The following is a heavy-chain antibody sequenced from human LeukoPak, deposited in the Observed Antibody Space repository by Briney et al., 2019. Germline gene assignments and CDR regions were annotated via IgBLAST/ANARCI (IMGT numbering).Heavy chain of an antibody. J-gene: IGHJ3*02. V-gene: IGHV3-7*05. CDR1: GFTFSSYW. Sequence: GGSLRLSCAASGFTFSSYWMSWVRQAPGKGLEWVANIKQDGSEKYFVDSVKGRFTISRDNAKNSLYLQMNSLRAEDTAVYYCARGDSSSSPDDAFDIWGQGTMVTVSS. CDR3: ARGDSSSSPDDAFDI. D-gene: IGHD6-6*01. CDR2: IKQDGSEK.